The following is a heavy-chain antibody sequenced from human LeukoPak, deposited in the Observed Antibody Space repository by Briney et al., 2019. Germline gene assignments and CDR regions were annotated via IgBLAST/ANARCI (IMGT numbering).Heavy chain of an antibody. CDR1: GGSISSGDYY. D-gene: IGHD3-10*01. Sequence: SETLSLTCTVSGGSISSGDYYWSWIRQPPGKGLEWIGYIYYSGSTYYNPSLKSRVTISVDTSKNQFSLKLSSVTAADTAVYYCARSDRDYCSGSYYAPSLEYWGQGTLVTVSS. CDR3: ARSDRDYCSGSYYAPSLEY. CDR2: IYYSGST. V-gene: IGHV4-30-4*01. J-gene: IGHJ4*02.